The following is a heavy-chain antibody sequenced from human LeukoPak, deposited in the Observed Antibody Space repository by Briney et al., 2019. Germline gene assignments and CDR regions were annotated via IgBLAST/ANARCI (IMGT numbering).Heavy chain of an antibody. CDR1: GFTFSSYA. D-gene: IGHD3-10*01. CDR3: ARLYGSGSLHFDY. J-gene: IGHJ4*02. V-gene: IGHV3-23*01. Sequence: PGGSLRLSCAASGFTFSSYAMSWVRQTPGKGLEWVSAISVSGGSTYYPDSVKGRFTISRDNSKNTLYLQMNSLRAEDTAVYYCARLYGSGSLHFDYWGQGTLVTVSS. CDR2: ISVSGGST.